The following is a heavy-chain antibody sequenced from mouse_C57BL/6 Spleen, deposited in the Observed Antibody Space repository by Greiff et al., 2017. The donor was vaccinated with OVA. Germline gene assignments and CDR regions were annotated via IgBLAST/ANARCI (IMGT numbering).Heavy chain of an antibody. Sequence: EVMLVESGGGLVKPGGSLKLSCAASGFTFSDYGMHWVRQAPEKGLEWVAYISSGSSTIYYADTVKDRFTITRDKAKNTLFLQMTSLRSEDTAMYYCARGGYAMDYWGQGTSVTVSS. CDR1: GFTFSDYG. V-gene: IGHV5-17*01. CDR2: ISSGSSTI. J-gene: IGHJ4*01. CDR3: ARGGYAMDY.